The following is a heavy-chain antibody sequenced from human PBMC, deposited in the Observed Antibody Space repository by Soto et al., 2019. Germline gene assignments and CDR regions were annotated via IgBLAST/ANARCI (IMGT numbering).Heavy chain of an antibody. CDR3: ARWRGGFGELFRYYYYGMDV. J-gene: IGHJ6*02. CDR1: GFTFSSYS. CDR2: ISSSSSYI. Sequence: GGSLRLSCGASGFTFSSYSMNWVRQAPGKGLEWVSSISSSSSYIYYADSVKGRFTISRDNAKNSLYLQMNSLRAEDTAVYYCARWRGGFGELFRYYYYGMDVWGQGTTVTVSS. D-gene: IGHD3-10*01. V-gene: IGHV3-21*01.